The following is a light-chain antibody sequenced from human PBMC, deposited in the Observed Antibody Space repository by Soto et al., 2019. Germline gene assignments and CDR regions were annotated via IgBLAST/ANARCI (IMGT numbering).Light chain of an antibody. CDR1: QDISNN. CDR2: DAS. CDR3: QQYGSSPPYT. V-gene: IGKV1-33*01. J-gene: IGKJ2*01. Sequence: DIQMTQSPSSLSASVGDRVTITCQARQDISNNLHWYQVKPGKAPKLLIYDASNLETEVPSRFSGSGSGTDFTFTINSLEPEDVATYYCQQYGSSPPYTFGQGTKLEIK.